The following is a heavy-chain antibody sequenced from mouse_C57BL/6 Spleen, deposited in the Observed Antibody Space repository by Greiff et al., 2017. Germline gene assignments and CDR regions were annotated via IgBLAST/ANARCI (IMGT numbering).Heavy chain of an antibody. CDR3: ARAPSSYYSNSYYFDY. CDR2: IWSGGST. Sequence: QVQLKESGPGLVQPSQSLSITCTVSGFSLTSYGVHWVRQSPGKGLEWLGVIWSGGSTDYNAAFISRLSISKDNSKSQVFFKMNSLQADDTAIYYCARAPSSYYSNSYYFDYWGQGTTLTVSS. CDR1: GFSLTSYG. D-gene: IGHD2-5*01. J-gene: IGHJ2*01. V-gene: IGHV2-2*01.